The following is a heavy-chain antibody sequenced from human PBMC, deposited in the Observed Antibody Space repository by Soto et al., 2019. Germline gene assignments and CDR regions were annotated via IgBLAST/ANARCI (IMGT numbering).Heavy chain of an antibody. D-gene: IGHD2-21*01. Sequence: SETLSLTCTVSGVSIHNSHSFWGWIRQPPGKGLEFIGTVYYSGGAHYNSSLKSRVTISVDTANNQVSLRVRSLTAADTAVYYCGRVVEGATRHTDLDSWGQGTLVTVSS. CDR2: VYYSGGA. CDR1: GVSIHNSHSF. V-gene: IGHV4-39*01. CDR3: GRVVEGATRHTDLDS. J-gene: IGHJ5*01.